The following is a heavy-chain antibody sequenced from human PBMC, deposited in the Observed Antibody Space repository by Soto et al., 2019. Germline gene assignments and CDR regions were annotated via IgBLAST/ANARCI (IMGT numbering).Heavy chain of an antibody. V-gene: IGHV3-21*01. CDR1: GFTFSSYS. Sequence: EVQLVESGGGLVKPGGSLRLSCVGSGFTFSSYSMNWVRQAPGKGLEWVSSISSSSIYIYYADSVKGRFTISRDNAKNSRYLQMNSLRDEDTAVYFCEKGGYGSANSGYAFDIWGQGTMVTVSS. CDR3: EKGGYGSANSGYAFDI. D-gene: IGHD3-10*01. CDR2: ISSSSIYI. J-gene: IGHJ3*02.